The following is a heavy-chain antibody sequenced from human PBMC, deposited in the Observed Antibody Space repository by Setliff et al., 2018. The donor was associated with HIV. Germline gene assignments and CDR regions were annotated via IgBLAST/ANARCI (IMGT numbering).Heavy chain of an antibody. CDR1: GYTFSSYG. CDR3: ARTPTAPDAFDI. V-gene: IGHV1-46*01. CDR2: INPSGGST. Sequence: GASVKVSCKASGYTFSSYGINWVRQAPGQGLEWMGIINPSGGSTTYAQKFQGRVTMTRDTSTSTVYMELSSLRSEDTAVYYCARTPTAPDAFDIWGQGTMVT. J-gene: IGHJ3*02.